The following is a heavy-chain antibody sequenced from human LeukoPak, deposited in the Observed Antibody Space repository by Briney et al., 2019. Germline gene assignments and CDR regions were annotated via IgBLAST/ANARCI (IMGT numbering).Heavy chain of an antibody. CDR1: GGSFSGYF. CDR2: INHNGGT. J-gene: IGHJ4*02. Sequence: SETLSLTCAVYGGSFSGYFWSWIRQPPGKGLEWIGDINHNGGTNYNPSLKSRVTISVETSKNEFSLKLRSVTAADTAVYYCARVTGYRIEDYFDYRGQGTLVTVSS. V-gene: IGHV4-34*01. D-gene: IGHD6-13*01. CDR3: ARVTGYRIEDYFDY.